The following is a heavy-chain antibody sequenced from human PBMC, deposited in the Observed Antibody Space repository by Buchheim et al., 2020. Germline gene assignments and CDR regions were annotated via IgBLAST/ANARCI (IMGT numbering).Heavy chain of an antibody. CDR3: ARGRFIVVVPAAILFDY. CDR2: ISYDGSNK. Sequence: QVQLVESGGGVVQPGRSLRLSCAASGFTFSSYAMHWVRQAPGKGLEWVAVISYDGSNKYYADSVKGRFTISRDNSKNTLYLQMNSLRAEDTAVYYCARGRFIVVVPAAILFDYWGQGTL. J-gene: IGHJ4*02. D-gene: IGHD2-2*02. CDR1: GFTFSSYA. V-gene: IGHV3-30-3*01.